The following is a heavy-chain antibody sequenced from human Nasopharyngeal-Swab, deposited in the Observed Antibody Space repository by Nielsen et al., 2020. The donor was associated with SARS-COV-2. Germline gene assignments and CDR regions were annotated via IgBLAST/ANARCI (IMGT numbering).Heavy chain of an antibody. J-gene: IGHJ5*02. CDR3: ARDHRDSSGYYYGWFDP. D-gene: IGHD3-22*01. CDR2: INHSGST. V-gene: IGHV4-34*09. CDR1: GGSFSGYY. Sequence: SETLSLTCAVYGGSFSGYYWSWIRQPPGKGLEWIGEINHSGSTYYNPSLKSRVTISVDTSKNQFSLKLSSVTAADTAVYYCARDHRDSSGYYYGWFDPWGQGTLVTVSS.